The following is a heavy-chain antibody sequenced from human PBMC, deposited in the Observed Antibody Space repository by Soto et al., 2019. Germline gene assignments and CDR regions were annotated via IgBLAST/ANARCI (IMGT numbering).Heavy chain of an antibody. CDR3: AREHPPYVVGATIGYFDY. Sequence: QVQLQESGPGLVKPSQTLSLTCTVSGGSISSGDYYWSWIRQPPGKGLEWIGYIYYSGSTYYNPSLQRRVTLSVDTSKNQFSLKLSSVTAADTAVYYCAREHPPYVVGATIGYFDYWGQGTLVTVSS. CDR1: GGSISSGDYY. CDR2: IYYSGST. D-gene: IGHD1-26*01. J-gene: IGHJ4*02. V-gene: IGHV4-30-4*01.